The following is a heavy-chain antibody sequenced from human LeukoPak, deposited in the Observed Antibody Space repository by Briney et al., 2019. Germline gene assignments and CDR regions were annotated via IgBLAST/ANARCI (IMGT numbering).Heavy chain of an antibody. V-gene: IGHV1-8*03. J-gene: IGHJ2*01. CDR1: GYSFTTYD. CDR3: ARGNDFRSGYYHWYFDL. Sequence: ASVKVSCKASGYSFTTYDINWVRQATGQGLEWMGWMNPNSGNTGYAQKFQGRVTITRDTSRSTAYMELSSLRSEDTAVYYCARGNDFRSGYYHWYFDLWGRGTLVTVSS. CDR2: MNPNSGNT. D-gene: IGHD3-3*01.